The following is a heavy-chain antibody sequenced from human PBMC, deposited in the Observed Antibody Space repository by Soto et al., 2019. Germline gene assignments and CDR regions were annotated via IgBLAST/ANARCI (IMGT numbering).Heavy chain of an antibody. CDR1: GGSISSGGYY. CDR3: ARAGSSGSYYFDY. V-gene: IGHV4-31*03. CDR2: IYYSGST. J-gene: IGHJ4*02. Sequence: SETLSLTCTVSGGSISSGGYYWSWIRQHPGKGLEWIGYIYYSGSTYYNPSLKSRVAISVDTSKNQFSLKLSSVTAADTAVYYCARAGSSGSYYFDYWGQGTLVTVSS. D-gene: IGHD3-10*01.